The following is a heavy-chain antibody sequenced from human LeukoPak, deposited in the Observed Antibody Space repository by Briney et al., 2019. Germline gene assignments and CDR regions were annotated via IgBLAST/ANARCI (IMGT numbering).Heavy chain of an antibody. Sequence: ASVKVSCKASGGTFSSYAISWVRQAPGQGLEWMGGIIPIFGTANYAQKFQGRVTITADESTSTAYMELSSLRSEDTAVYYCARDNPGIVGATGRYFDYWGQGTLVTVSS. CDR2: IIPIFGTA. V-gene: IGHV1-69*13. D-gene: IGHD1-26*01. CDR1: GGTFSSYA. J-gene: IGHJ4*02. CDR3: ARDNPGIVGATGRYFDY.